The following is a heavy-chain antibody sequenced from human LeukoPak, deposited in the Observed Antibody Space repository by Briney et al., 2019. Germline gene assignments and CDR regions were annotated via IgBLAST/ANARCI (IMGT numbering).Heavy chain of an antibody. Sequence: SGPRLSRPTPTLTLTCCFFGLLLTASGEGVGWIRPLTGRALEWLSTVSWNDAEHYSPALKSRLTLTKDTSKNQVVLTLTNMEPVDTTTYYCVHRQQWELLMADPHIFDYRGQGTLVTVSS. CDR3: VHRQQWELLMADPHIFDY. J-gene: IGHJ4*02. V-gene: IGHV2-5*01. CDR2: VSWNDAE. CDR1: GLLLTASGEG. D-gene: IGHD1-26*01.